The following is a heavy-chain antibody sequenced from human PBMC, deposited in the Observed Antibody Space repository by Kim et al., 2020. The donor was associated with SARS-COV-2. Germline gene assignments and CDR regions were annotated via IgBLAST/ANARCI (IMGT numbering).Heavy chain of an antibody. Sequence: SVTGRVTISRDNAKNTLYLQMYRLGAEDTAVYYCAKGGGAQYYYYGMDVWGQGTTVTVSS. J-gene: IGHJ6*02. V-gene: IGHV3-30*02. D-gene: IGHD3-16*01. CDR3: AKGGGAQYYYYGMDV.